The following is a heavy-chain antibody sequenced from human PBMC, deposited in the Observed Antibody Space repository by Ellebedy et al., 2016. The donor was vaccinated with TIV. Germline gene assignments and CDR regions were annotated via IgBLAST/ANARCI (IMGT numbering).Heavy chain of an antibody. CDR3: ASPRN. Sequence: PGGSLRLSCVVSGFTFSRYEMNLVSQAPGKGPGWVSYISSMGDTTDYADSVKGRVTISRDNAKNSLYLQMNSLRAEDTAVYYCASPRNWGQGTLVTVSS. J-gene: IGHJ4*02. CDR1: GFTFSRYE. V-gene: IGHV3-48*03. CDR2: ISSMGDTT. D-gene: IGHD6-6*01.